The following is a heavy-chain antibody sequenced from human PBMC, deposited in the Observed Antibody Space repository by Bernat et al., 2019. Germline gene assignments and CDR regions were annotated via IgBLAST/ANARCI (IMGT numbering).Heavy chain of an antibody. J-gene: IGHJ4*02. V-gene: IGHV3-23*01. Sequence: EVQLLESGGGLVQPGESLRLSCAASGFTFSSYAMTWVRQAPGKGLEWVSASGGYGGSTYYADSVKGRFTISRDNSKNTLYLQMNSLRAEDTAVYDCAKDRYYDSSGPADYWGQGTLVTVSS. CDR3: AKDRYYDSSGPADY. CDR2: SGGYGGST. D-gene: IGHD3-22*01. CDR1: GFTFSSYA.